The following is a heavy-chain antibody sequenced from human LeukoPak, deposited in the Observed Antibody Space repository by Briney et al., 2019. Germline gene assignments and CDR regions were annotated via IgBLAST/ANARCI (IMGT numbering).Heavy chain of an antibody. CDR2: TSGSGGNT. Sequence: GGSLRLSCAASGFTFSSYAMSWVRQAPGKGLEWVSATSGSGGNTYYADSVKGRFTISRDNSKNTLYLQMNSLRAEDTAIYYCAKLSSYNYGYWQYWGQGTLVTVSS. CDR3: AKLSSYNYGYWQY. CDR1: GFTFSSYA. V-gene: IGHV3-23*01. J-gene: IGHJ4*02. D-gene: IGHD5-18*01.